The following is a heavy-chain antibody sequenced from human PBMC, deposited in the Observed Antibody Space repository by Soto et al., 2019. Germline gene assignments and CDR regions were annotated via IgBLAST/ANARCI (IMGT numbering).Heavy chain of an antibody. Sequence: ASVKVSCKASGYTFTSYAMHWVRQAPGQRLEWMGWINAGNGNTKYSQKFQGRVTITRDTSASTAYMELSSLRSEDTAVYYCAREGYCSGGSCYPGYYYYYGMDVWGQGTTVTVSS. CDR3: AREGYCSGGSCYPGYYYYYGMDV. V-gene: IGHV1-3*01. D-gene: IGHD2-15*01. CDR2: INAGNGNT. J-gene: IGHJ6*02. CDR1: GYTFTSYA.